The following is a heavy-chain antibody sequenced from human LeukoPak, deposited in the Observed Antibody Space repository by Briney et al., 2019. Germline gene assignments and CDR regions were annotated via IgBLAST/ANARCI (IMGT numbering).Heavy chain of an antibody. D-gene: IGHD6-6*01. CDR1: GGSISSSSYY. CDR2: IYYSGST. Sequence: SETLSLTCTVSGGSISSSSYYWGWIRQPPGKGLEWIGSIYYSGSTYYNPSLKSRVTISVDTSKNQFSLKLSSVTAADTAVYYCARAVYSSSDTYFDYWGQGTLVTVSS. CDR3: ARAVYSSSDTYFDY. V-gene: IGHV4-39*07. J-gene: IGHJ4*02.